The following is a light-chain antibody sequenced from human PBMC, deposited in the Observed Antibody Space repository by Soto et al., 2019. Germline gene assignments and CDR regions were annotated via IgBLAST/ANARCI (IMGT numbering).Light chain of an antibody. CDR2: EVS. CDR1: GSDAGGYNY. CDR3: SSYTSSTTLGVL. J-gene: IGLJ2*01. Sequence: QSVLTQPASVSGSPGQSITISCTGTGSDAGGYNYVSWYQQHPGKAPKLMIYEVSNRPSGVSNRFSGSKSGNTASLTISGLQAEDEAAYSCSSYTSSTTLGVLFGGVTKVTVL. V-gene: IGLV2-14*01.